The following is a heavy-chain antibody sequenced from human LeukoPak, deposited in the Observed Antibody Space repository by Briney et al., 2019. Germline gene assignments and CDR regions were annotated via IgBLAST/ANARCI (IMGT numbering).Heavy chain of an antibody. Sequence: PSETLSLTCAVYGGSFSGYYWSWIRQPPGKGLEWIGEINHSGSTNYNPSLKSRVTISVDTSKNQFSLKLGSVTAADTAVYYCARLATQLVRYYYYYMDVWGKGTTVTISS. J-gene: IGHJ6*03. CDR3: ARLATQLVRYYYYYMDV. V-gene: IGHV4-34*01. CDR2: INHSGST. D-gene: IGHD6-13*01. CDR1: GGSFSGYY.